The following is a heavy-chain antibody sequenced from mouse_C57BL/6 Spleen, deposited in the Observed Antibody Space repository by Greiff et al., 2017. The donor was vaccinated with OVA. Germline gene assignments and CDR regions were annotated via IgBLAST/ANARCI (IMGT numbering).Heavy chain of an antibody. V-gene: IGHV1-64*01. D-gene: IGHD2-10*01. Sequence: QVQLQQPGAELVKPGASVKLSCKASGYTFTSYWMHWVKQRPGQGLEWIGMIHPNSGSTNYNEKFKSKATLTVDKSSSTAYMQLSSLTSEDSAVYYCARLLPNYYAMDYWGQGTSVTVSS. J-gene: IGHJ4*01. CDR2: IHPNSGST. CDR1: GYTFTSYW. CDR3: ARLLPNYYAMDY.